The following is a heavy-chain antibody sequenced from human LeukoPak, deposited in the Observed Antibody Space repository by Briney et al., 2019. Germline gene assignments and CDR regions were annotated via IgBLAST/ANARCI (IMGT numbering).Heavy chain of an antibody. Sequence: GASVKVSCKASGYTFISYYIHWVRQAPGQGLEWMAIIIPSGGSATYAQKFQGRVTMTRDTSTSTVYMELTSLRSEDTAVYYCATGEYAFDIWGQGTMVTVSS. CDR1: GYTFISYY. J-gene: IGHJ3*02. V-gene: IGHV1-46*01. CDR3: ATGEYAFDI. CDR2: IIPSGGSA.